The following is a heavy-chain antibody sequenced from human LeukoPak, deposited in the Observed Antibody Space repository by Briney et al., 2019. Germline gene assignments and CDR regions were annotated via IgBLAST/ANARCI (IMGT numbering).Heavy chain of an antibody. CDR3: ARLRSGNYGMDV. CDR1: GVTFDDYA. Sequence: PGRSLRLSCEASGVTFDDYAMRWVRQAPGEGLEWVWGISWNSGSIGYADSVKGRFTISRDNAKNSLYLQMNSLRAEDTALYYCARLRSGNYGMDVWGQGTTVTVSS. D-gene: IGHD4-17*01. V-gene: IGHV3-9*01. CDR2: ISWNSGSI. J-gene: IGHJ6*02.